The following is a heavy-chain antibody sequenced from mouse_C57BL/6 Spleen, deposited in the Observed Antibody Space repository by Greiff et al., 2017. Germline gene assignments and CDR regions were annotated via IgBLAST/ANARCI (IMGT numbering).Heavy chain of an antibody. CDR2: ISSGGSYT. CDR1: GFTFSSYG. Sequence: EVMLVESGGDLVKPGGSLKLSCAASGFTFSSYGMSWVRQTPDKRLEWVATISSGGSYTYYPDSVKGRFTISKDNAKNTLYLQMSSLKSEDTAMYYCARGECYYVFDYWGQGTTRTVSS. V-gene: IGHV5-6*02. D-gene: IGHD1-1*01. J-gene: IGHJ2*01. CDR3: ARGECYYVFDY.